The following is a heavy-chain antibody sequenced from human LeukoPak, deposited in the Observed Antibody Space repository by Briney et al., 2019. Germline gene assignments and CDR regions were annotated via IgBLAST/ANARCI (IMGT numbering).Heavy chain of an antibody. CDR2: INNVGSHI. Sequence: GGSLRLSCAASGFTFSSYSMNWVRQAPGKGLEWVSSINNVGSHIYYAGSVRGRFTISRDNAKNLLYLQMDSMRAEDTAVYYCARDPTQYLRYGYFDYWGQGTLVTVSS. V-gene: IGHV3-21*01. CDR1: GFTFSSYS. D-gene: IGHD4-11*01. J-gene: IGHJ4*02. CDR3: ARDPTQYLRYGYFDY.